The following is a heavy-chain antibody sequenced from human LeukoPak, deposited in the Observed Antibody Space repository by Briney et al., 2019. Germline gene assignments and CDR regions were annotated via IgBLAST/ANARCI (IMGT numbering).Heavy chain of an antibody. CDR1: GFTFSTYW. CDR3: ARDPPSFQH. Sequence: AGGSLRLSCSASGFTFSTYWMSWVRQAPGKGLEWVSTISNSGSYIYYADSVKGRFTISRDNAKNSLFLQMNSLRAEDTAVYYCARDPPSFQHWGQGTLVTVSS. J-gene: IGHJ1*01. CDR2: ISNSGSYI. V-gene: IGHV3-21*01.